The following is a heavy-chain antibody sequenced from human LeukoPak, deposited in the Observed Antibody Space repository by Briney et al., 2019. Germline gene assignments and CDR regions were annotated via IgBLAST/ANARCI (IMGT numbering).Heavy chain of an antibody. V-gene: IGHV3-30*02. CDR2: IRYDGSNK. Sequence: GGSLRLSCAASGFTFSSHGMHWVRQAPGKGLEWVAFIRYDGSNKYYTDSVKGRFTISRDNSKNTLYLQMNSLRAEDTAVYYCAKDYRPHDFWSGLVDYWGQGTLVTVSS. CDR1: GFTFSSHG. CDR3: AKDYRPHDFWSGLVDY. D-gene: IGHD3-3*01. J-gene: IGHJ4*02.